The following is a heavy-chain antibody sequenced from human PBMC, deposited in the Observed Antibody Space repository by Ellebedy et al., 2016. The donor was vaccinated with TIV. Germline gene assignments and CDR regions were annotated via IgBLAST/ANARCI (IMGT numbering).Heavy chain of an antibody. CDR1: GFTFSSFA. CDR2: ISADGSST. J-gene: IGHJ4*02. Sequence: GGSLRLSCAASGFTFSSFAIPWVRQAPGKGLEWLSVISADGSSTYHADSVKGRFTISRDNSKNTLYLQMNRLRIEDTAIYYCAKGTSSGFNYDRVGFEYWGQGTLVTVSS. D-gene: IGHD3-16*01. V-gene: IGHV3-23*01. CDR3: AKGTSSGFNYDRVGFEY.